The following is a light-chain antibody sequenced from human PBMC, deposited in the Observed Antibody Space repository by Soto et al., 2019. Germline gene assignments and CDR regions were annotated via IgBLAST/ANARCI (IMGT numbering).Light chain of an antibody. Sequence: AIRMTQSPSSFSASTGDRVTITCRASQGISSYLAWYQQKPGKAPKLLIYAASTLQSGVPSRFSGSGSGTDFTLTSSCLQSEDFATYYCQQYYSYPPLFGPGTKVDIK. CDR2: AAS. J-gene: IGKJ3*01. CDR1: QGISSY. CDR3: QQYYSYPPL. V-gene: IGKV1-8*01.